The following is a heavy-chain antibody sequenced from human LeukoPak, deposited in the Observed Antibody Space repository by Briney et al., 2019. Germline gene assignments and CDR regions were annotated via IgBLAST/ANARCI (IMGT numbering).Heavy chain of an antibody. V-gene: IGHV3-7*01. CDR1: GFTFSSYW. D-gene: IGHD2-21*02. CDR2: IKQDGSEK. Sequence: GGSLRLSCAASGFTFSSYWMSWVRQAPGKGLEWVANIKQDGSEKYYVDSVKGRFTISRDNAKNSLYLQMNSLRAEDTAVYYCARERLAYCGGDCYGGVYYYYYGMDVWGQGTTVTVSS. J-gene: IGHJ6*02. CDR3: ARERLAYCGGDCYGGVYYYYYGMDV.